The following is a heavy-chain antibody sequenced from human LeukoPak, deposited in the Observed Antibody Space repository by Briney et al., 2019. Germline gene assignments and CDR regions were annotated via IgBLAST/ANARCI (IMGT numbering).Heavy chain of an antibody. Sequence: SETLSRNSADWNGSSSNYYWMWIGPAAGKELKWIGRIYTSGSTNYNPSLKSRVNMSIDTSKNQFPLKLSSVTAADTPVYYCARGDYGGNSDWFDPWGQGTLVTVSS. CDR1: NGSSSNYY. J-gene: IGHJ5*02. D-gene: IGHD4-23*01. V-gene: IGHV4-4*07. CDR3: ARGDYGGNSDWFDP. CDR2: IYTSGST.